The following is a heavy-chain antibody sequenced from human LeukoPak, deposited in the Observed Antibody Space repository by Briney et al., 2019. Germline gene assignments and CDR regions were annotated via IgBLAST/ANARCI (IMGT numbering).Heavy chain of an antibody. CDR3: VNMLVPA. CDR2: INSDGSII. J-gene: IGHJ5*02. CDR1: GFTFSSYE. Sequence: PGGSLRLSCSASGFTFSSYEMNWVRQAPGKGLVWVSRINSDGSIITYADSVKGRFTISRDNAKNTLYLQMNSLSAEDTAVYYCVNMLVPALGQGTLVTVSS. D-gene: IGHD3-10*02. V-gene: IGHV3-74*01.